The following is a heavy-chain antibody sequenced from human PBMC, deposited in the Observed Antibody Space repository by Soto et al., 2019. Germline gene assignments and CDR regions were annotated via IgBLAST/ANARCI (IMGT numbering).Heavy chain of an antibody. CDR2: ISACNGNT. J-gene: IGHJ4*02. CDR1: GYTFTSYG. Sequence: ASVKVSCKASGYTFTSYGISWVRQAPGQGLEWMGWISACNGNTNYAQKLQGRVTMTTDTSTSTAYMELRSLRSDDTAVYYCARVRFVGSGSYYNTQRGYYFDYWGQGTLVTVSS. D-gene: IGHD3-10*01. V-gene: IGHV1-18*01. CDR3: ARVRFVGSGSYYNTQRGYYFDY.